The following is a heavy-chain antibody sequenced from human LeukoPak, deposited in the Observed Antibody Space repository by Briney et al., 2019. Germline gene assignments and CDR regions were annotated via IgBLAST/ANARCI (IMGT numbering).Heavy chain of an antibody. Sequence: RGSLRLSCAASGFRFTNYWMSWVRQAPGKGLEWVANIKQDGSEIDYSDPMKGRFTISRDNTRNSVYLQVDSLRAEDTAVYYCARIGYSSSSFDYWGQGTLVTVSS. D-gene: IGHD6-13*01. V-gene: IGHV3-7*01. CDR3: ARIGYSSSSFDY. CDR1: GFRFTNYW. CDR2: IKQDGSEI. J-gene: IGHJ4*02.